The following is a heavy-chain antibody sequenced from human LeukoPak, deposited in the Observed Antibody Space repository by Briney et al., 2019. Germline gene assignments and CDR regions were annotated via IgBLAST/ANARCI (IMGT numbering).Heavy chain of an antibody. CDR2: IQWNDDST. Sequence: GGSLRLSCAASGFTFDDYGMSWVRQAPGKGLEWVSSIQWNDDSTGYADSVKGRFTISRDNARNSLYLQMNSLTAEDTAVYYCARDPYSGAYGNTYYYYMDVWGKGTTVTISS. D-gene: IGHD1-26*01. V-gene: IGHV3-20*04. CDR1: GFTFDDYG. CDR3: ARDPYSGAYGNTYYYYMDV. J-gene: IGHJ6*03.